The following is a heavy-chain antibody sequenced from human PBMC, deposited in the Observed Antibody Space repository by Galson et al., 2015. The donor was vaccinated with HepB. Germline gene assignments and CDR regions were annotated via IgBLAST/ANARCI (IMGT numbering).Heavy chain of an antibody. V-gene: IGHV3-33*01. D-gene: IGHD4-17*01. CDR3: ARYHGDYRAFDY. J-gene: IGHJ4*02. Sequence: SLRLSCAASGFTFSSYGMHWVRQAPGKGLGWVALIWFDGSKDYYADSVKGRFAISRDNSNNILYLQMNNLRVEDTAVYYCARYHGDYRAFDYWGQGTLVTVSS. CDR1: GFTFSSYG. CDR2: IWFDGSKD.